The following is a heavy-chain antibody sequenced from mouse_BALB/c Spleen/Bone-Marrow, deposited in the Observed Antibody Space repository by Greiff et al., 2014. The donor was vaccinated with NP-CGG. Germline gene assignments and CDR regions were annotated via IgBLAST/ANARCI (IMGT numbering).Heavy chain of an antibody. J-gene: IGHJ4*01. Sequence: EVQLMESGGGLVKPGGSLKLSCAASGFTFSDYYMYWVRQTPEKRLEWVATISDGGSYTYYPDSVKGRFTISRDNAKNNLYLQMSSLKSEDTAMYYCARGGQLGAMDYWGQGTSVTVSS. CDR3: ARGGQLGAMDY. CDR1: GFTFSDYY. V-gene: IGHV5-4*02. D-gene: IGHD3-2*01. CDR2: ISDGGSYT.